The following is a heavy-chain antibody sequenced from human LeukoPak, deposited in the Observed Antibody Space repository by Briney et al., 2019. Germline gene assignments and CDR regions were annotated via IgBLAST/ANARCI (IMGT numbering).Heavy chain of an antibody. CDR2: INPNSGGT. V-gene: IGHV1-2*02. CDR3: ARSSSSWYPTFDS. Sequence: SVKVSCKASGYTFTGYYMHWVRQAPGQGLEWMGWINPNSGGTNYAQKFQGRVTMTRDTSISTAYMELSSLRSDDTAVFYCARSSSSWYPTFDSWGQGTLVTVSS. J-gene: IGHJ4*02. D-gene: IGHD6-13*01. CDR1: GYTFTGYY.